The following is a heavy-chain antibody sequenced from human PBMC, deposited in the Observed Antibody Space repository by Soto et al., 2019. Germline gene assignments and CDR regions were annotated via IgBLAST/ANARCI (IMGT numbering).Heavy chain of an antibody. J-gene: IGHJ2*01. Sequence: QVQLVESGGGVVQPGRSLKLSCAASEFTLGAMGMHGVRQAPGKGREGGAVIWYDGSNKYYADSVKGRFTISRDNSKNTLYLQMNSLRAEDTAVYYCARVEGYSYGSNWYFDLWGRGTLVTVSS. CDR2: IWYDGSNK. V-gene: IGHV3-33*01. CDR1: EFTLGAMG. D-gene: IGHD5-18*01. CDR3: ARVEGYSYGSNWYFDL.